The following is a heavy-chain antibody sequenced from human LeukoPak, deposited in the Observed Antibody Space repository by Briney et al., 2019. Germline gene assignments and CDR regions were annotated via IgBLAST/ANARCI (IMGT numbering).Heavy chain of an antibody. CDR2: INAGNGNT. D-gene: IGHD6-13*01. Sequence: ASVKVSCKASGYTFTSYAMHWVRQPPGQRLEWMGWINAGNGNTKYSQKFQGRVTITRDTSASTAYMELSSLRSEDTAVYYCARVGSSPQYYFDYWGQGTLVTVSS. V-gene: IGHV1-3*01. J-gene: IGHJ4*02. CDR3: ARVGSSPQYYFDY. CDR1: GYTFTSYA.